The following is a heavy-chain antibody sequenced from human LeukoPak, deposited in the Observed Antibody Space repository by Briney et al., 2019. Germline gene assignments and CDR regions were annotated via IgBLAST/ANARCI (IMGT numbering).Heavy chain of an antibody. J-gene: IGHJ6*02. CDR2: MNPNSGNT. V-gene: IGHV1-8*01. CDR1: GYTFTSYD. D-gene: IGHD3-3*01. CDR3: ARGSSDFWSGYPMYGMDV. Sequence: ASVKVSCKASGYTFTSYDIDWVRQATGQGLEWMGWMNPNSGNTGYAQKFQGRVTTTRNTSISTAYMELSSLSSEDPAVYYCARGSSDFWSGYPMYGMDVWGQGTTVTVSS.